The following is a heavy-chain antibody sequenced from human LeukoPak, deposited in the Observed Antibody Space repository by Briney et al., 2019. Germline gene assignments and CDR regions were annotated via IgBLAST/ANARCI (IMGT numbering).Heavy chain of an antibody. V-gene: IGHV4-34*01. CDR1: GFTFSSYT. J-gene: IGHJ3*02. Sequence: GSLRLSCAASGFTFSSYTMSWIRQPPGKGLEWIGEISHSGSTKYNPSLKSRVTISVDTSKNQFSLKETSVTAADTAVYYCARVPDSGAFDIWGQGTMVTVSS. CDR2: ISHSGST. D-gene: IGHD1-14*01. CDR3: ARVPDSGAFDI.